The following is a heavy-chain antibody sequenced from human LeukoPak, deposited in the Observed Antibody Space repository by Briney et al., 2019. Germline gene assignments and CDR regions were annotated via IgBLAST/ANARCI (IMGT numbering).Heavy chain of an antibody. J-gene: IGHJ6*03. V-gene: IGHV3-7*01. CDR1: GFTFSSYW. CDR3: ARVSSKATVRGLITKKNYYYYYMDV. Sequence: GGSLRLSCAASGFTFSSYWMSWVRQAPGKGLEWVANIKQDGSERYYVDSVKGRFTISRDNAKNSLYLQMNSLRAEDTAVYYCARVSSKATVRGLITKKNYYYYYMDVWGKGTTVTISS. D-gene: IGHD3-10*01. CDR2: IKQDGSER.